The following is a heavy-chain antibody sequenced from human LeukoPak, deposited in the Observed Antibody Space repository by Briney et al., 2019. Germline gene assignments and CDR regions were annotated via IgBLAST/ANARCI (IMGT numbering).Heavy chain of an antibody. J-gene: IGHJ4*02. Sequence: ASVKVSCKASGYTFTSYDINWVRQATGQGLEWMGWINPNSGGTNYAQKFQGRVTMTRDTSISTAYMELSRLRSDDTAVYYCAFFEYSSSSSHYWGQGTLVTVSS. D-gene: IGHD6-6*01. V-gene: IGHV1-2*02. CDR1: GYTFTSYD. CDR3: AFFEYSSSSSHY. CDR2: INPNSGGT.